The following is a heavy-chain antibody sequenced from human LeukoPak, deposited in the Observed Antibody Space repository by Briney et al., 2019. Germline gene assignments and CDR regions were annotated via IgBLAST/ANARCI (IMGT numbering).Heavy chain of an antibody. CDR3: AKNVKSSGWYSDY. CDR1: GSTFNNFA. CDR2: VSGSGGSS. J-gene: IGHJ4*02. V-gene: IGHV3-23*01. Sequence: GGSLRLSCAASGSTFNNFAMSWVRQAPGKGLEWVSAVSGSGGSSYYADSVKGRFTISRDNSKTTLYLQMNSLRAEDTAVYYCAKNVKSSGWYSDYWGQGTLVTVSS. D-gene: IGHD6-19*01.